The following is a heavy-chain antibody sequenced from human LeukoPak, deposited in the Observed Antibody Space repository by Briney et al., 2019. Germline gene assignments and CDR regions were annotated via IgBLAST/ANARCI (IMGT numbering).Heavy chain of an antibody. D-gene: IGHD6-6*01. Sequence: SETLSLTCAVYGGSFSGYYWSWIRQPPGKGLEWIGEINHSGSTNYNPSLKSRVTISVDTSKNQFSLKLSSVTAAATAVYYCARARVAARPSAFDYWGQGTLVTVSS. CDR3: ARARVAARPSAFDY. CDR2: INHSGST. V-gene: IGHV4-34*01. J-gene: IGHJ4*02. CDR1: GGSFSGYY.